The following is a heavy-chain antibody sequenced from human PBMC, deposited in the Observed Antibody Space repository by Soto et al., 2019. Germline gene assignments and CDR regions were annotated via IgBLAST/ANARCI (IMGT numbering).Heavy chain of an antibody. V-gene: IGHV4-4*02. J-gene: IGHJ4*02. CDR1: GGSISSSNW. Sequence: SETLSPTCAVSGGSISSSNWWSWVRQPPGKWLEWIGEIYHSGNTHYNPSLKSRVTISVDTSMNQFSLNLDSVTAVDSAVYYCVRGGYVHAFDYWGQGALVTVSS. CDR2: IYHSGNT. CDR3: VRGGYVHAFDY. D-gene: IGHD5-12*01.